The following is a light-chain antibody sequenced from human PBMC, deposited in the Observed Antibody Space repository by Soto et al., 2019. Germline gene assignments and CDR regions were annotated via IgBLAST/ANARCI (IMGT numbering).Light chain of an antibody. Sequence: QSALTQPASVSGSPGQSITISCTGTSSDIGNYNYVSWYQQHPGKAPKLMIFGVSNRPSGVSDRFSGSKSGNTASLTISGLQAEDEADYHCSSSAGGYYVFGTGTKLTVL. CDR3: SSSAGGYYV. CDR2: GVS. CDR1: SSDIGNYNY. V-gene: IGLV2-14*03. J-gene: IGLJ1*01.